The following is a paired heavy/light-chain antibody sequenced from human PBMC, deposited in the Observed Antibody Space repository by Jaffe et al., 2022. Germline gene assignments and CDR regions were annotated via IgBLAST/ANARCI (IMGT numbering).Heavy chain of an antibody. CDR3: AREGYYAWGSPRYYYMDV. Sequence: EVQLVESGGGLVQPGGSLRLSCAASGFTFSNYAMHWVRQAPGKGLEHVSSIASDGGSPYSVNSVKGRFTISRDNYKNTLYLQMGSLRAEDMAVYYCAREGYYAWGSPRYYYMDVWGKGTTVTVSS. CDR1: GFTFSNYA. J-gene: IGHJ6*03. CDR2: IASDGGSP. D-gene: IGHD3-10*01. V-gene: IGHV3-64*01.
Light chain of an antibody. V-gene: IGLV8-61*01. CDR1: SGSVSTSYY. J-gene: IGLJ3*02. CDR3: GLYMGSGIHWV. Sequence: QTVVTQEPSFSVSPGGTVTLTCALSSGSVSTSYYPSWYQQTPGQAPRTLIYSTNIRSSGVPDRFSGSILGNKAALTITGAQADDESDYYCGLYMGSGIHWVFGGGTKLTVL. CDR2: STN.